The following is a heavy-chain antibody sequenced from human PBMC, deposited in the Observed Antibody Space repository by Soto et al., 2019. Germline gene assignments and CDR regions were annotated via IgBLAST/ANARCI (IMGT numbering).Heavy chain of an antibody. CDR2: ISGSGGST. D-gene: IGHD5-12*01. Sequence: PGGSLRLSCAASGFTFSSYAMSWVRQAPGKGLEGVSAISGSGGSTYYADSVKGRFTISRDNSKNTLYLQMNSLRAEDPAVYSCATFLRKATIYSDFDYWGQGTLVTASS. CDR1: GFTFSSYA. J-gene: IGHJ4*02. V-gene: IGHV3-23*01. CDR3: ATFLRKATIYSDFDY.